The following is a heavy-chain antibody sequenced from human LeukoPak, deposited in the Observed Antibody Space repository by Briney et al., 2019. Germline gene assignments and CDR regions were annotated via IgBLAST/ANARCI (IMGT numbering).Heavy chain of an antibody. CDR3: ARGRLIVVAGTCDY. CDR1: GGSFSGYY. CDR2: INHSGST. Sequence: SETLSLTCAVYGGSFSGYYWSWIRQPPGKGLEWIGEINHSGSTNYNPSLKSRVTISVDTSKNQFSLKLSSVTAADTAVYYCARGRLIVVAGTCDYWGQGTLVTVSS. V-gene: IGHV4-34*01. J-gene: IGHJ4*02. D-gene: IGHD6-19*01.